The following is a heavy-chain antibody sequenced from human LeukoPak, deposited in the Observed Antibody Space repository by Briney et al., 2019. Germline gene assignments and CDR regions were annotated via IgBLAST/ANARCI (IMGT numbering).Heavy chain of an antibody. D-gene: IGHD3-10*01. Sequence: GRSLRLSCAASGFTFSSYGMHWVRQAPGKGLEWVAVIWYDGSNKYYADSVKGRFTISRDNSKNTLYLQMNSLRAEDTAVYYCARGNGSGSRRDAFDIWGQGTMVTVSS. V-gene: IGHV3-33*01. CDR1: GFTFSSYG. CDR3: ARGNGSGSRRDAFDI. CDR2: IWYDGSNK. J-gene: IGHJ3*02.